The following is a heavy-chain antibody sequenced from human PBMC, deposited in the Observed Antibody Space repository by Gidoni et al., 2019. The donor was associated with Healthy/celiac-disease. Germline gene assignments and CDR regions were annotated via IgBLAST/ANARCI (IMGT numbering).Heavy chain of an antibody. CDR3: ARGREWLVPYWYFDL. J-gene: IGHJ2*01. Sequence: QVQLVESGGGLVRPGGYWRLSCAASGFTFNAYYMSWLRQATGNGLGWASYISSSGSTIYYADAVQGRFTIARDNAKNSLYLQMNSLRAEDTALYYCARGREWLVPYWYFDLWGRGTLVTVSS. D-gene: IGHD6-19*01. CDR2: ISSSGSTI. V-gene: IGHV3-11*01. CDR1: GFTFNAYY.